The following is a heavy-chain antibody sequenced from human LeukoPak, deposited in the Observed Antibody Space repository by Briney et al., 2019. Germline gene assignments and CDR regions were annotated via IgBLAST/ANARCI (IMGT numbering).Heavy chain of an antibody. V-gene: IGHV4-34*01. CDR3: ARGKAAWTGSLGY. CDR1: GGSSRGFY. J-gene: IGHJ4*02. D-gene: IGHD1-26*01. CDR2: INHSGST. Sequence: SQTLSPTCAVYGGSSRGFYWSWIRQPPGKGLEWIGEINHSGSTNYNPSLKSRVTISVDTSKNQFSLKLSSVTAADTAVYYCARGKAAWTGSLGYWGQGTLVTVSS.